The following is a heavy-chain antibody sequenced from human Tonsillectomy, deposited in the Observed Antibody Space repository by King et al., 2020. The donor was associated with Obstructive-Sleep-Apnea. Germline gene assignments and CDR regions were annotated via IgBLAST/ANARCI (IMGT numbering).Heavy chain of an antibody. D-gene: IGHD1-26*01. Sequence: VQLVESGGGLVQPGGSLRLSCAASGFTFSSYWMSWVRQAPGKGREWVANIKQDGREKFYVDSVKGRFTISRDNAKNSLYLQMNSLRAEDTAVYYCARVGFAVGAIGYWGQGTLVTVSS. CDR1: GFTFSSYW. CDR3: ARVGFAVGAIGY. V-gene: IGHV3-7*01. J-gene: IGHJ4*02. CDR2: IKQDGREK.